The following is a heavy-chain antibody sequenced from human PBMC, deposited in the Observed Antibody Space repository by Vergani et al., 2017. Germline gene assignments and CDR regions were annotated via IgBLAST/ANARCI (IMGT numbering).Heavy chain of an antibody. CDR3: AHNYYDSSGYYGY. V-gene: IGHV1-69*02. CDR2: IIPILGIA. CDR1: GGTFSSYT. D-gene: IGHD3-22*01. Sequence: QVQLVQSGAEVKKPGSSVKVSCKASGGTFSSYTISWVRQAPGQGLEWMGRIIPILGIANYAQKFQGRVTITADESTSTAYMELSSLRSEDTAVYYCAHNYYDSSGYYGYWGQGTLVTVSS. J-gene: IGHJ4*02.